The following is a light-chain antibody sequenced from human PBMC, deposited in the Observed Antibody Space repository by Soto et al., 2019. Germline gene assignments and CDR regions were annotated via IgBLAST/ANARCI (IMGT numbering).Light chain of an antibody. CDR2: NND. CDR3: STWDDSLNGWV. Sequence: QSVLAQPPSASGTPGRRVVISCSGTSSNVGDNTVHWYQQFPGTAPTLLIFNNDQRPSGVPARFSGSKSGTSASLAISGLQSADEADYYCSTWDDSLNGWVFGGGTQLTVL. J-gene: IGLJ3*02. V-gene: IGLV1-44*01. CDR1: SSNVGDNT.